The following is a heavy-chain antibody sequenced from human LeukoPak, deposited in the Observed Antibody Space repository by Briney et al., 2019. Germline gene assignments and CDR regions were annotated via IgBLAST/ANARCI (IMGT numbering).Heavy chain of an antibody. CDR2: IYTSGST. CDR1: GGSISSYY. V-gene: IGHV4-4*07. CDR3: ARAGHYYDSSGYWYFDL. D-gene: IGHD3-22*01. J-gene: IGHJ2*01. Sequence: SETLSLTCTVSGGSISSYYWSWIRQPAGKGLEWIGRIYTSGSTNYNPSLKSRVTMSVDTSKNQFSLKLSSVTAADTAVYYCARAGHYYDSSGYWYFDLWGRGTLVTVSS.